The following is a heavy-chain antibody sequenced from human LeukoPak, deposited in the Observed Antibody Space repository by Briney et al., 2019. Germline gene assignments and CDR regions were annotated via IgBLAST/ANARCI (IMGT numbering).Heavy chain of an antibody. CDR3: AKGRGSGSYPYYFDY. D-gene: IGHD3-10*01. V-gene: IGHV3-23*01. CDR2: ISGSGGST. J-gene: IGHJ4*02. Sequence: GGSLRLSCAASGFTFSSYAMSWVRQAPGKGLEWVSAISGSGGSTYYADSVKGRFTISRDNSKNTLYLQMNSLRAEDTAVYYCAKGRGSGSYPYYFDYWGQGTLVTVSS. CDR1: GFTFSSYA.